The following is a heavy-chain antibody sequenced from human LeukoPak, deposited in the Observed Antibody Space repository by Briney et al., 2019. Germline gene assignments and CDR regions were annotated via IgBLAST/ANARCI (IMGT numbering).Heavy chain of an antibody. CDR2: ISSSSSTI. V-gene: IGHV3-48*01. Sequence: GGSLRLSCAASGFTFSSYSMNWVRQAPGKGLEWVSYISSSSSTIYYADSVKGRFTISRDNAKNSLYLQMNSLRAEDTAVYYCARDLSIVGATSYAFDILGQGTMVIVSS. CDR1: GFTFSSYS. CDR3: ARDLSIVGATSYAFDI. D-gene: IGHD1-26*01. J-gene: IGHJ3*02.